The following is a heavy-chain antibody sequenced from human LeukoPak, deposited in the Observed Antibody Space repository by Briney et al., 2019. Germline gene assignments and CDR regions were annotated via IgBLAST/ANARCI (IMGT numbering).Heavy chain of an antibody. D-gene: IGHD3-22*01. J-gene: IGHJ4*02. CDR1: GFDFSGFS. V-gene: IGHV3-7*01. Sequence: SGGSLRLSCVVSGFDFSGFSMSWVRQAPGKGLEWVAIMEEHGSEIFYVDSVKGRFIISRDNAKNSLYLQMNSLRAEDTAVYYCATGKHYYDSSGYYFYYFDYWGQGTLVTVSS. CDR2: MEEHGSEI. CDR3: ATGKHYYDSSGYYFYYFDY.